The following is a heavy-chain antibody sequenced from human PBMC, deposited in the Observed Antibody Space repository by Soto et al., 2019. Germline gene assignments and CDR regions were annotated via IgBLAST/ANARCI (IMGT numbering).Heavy chain of an antibody. CDR2: ISSSSSYI. CDR3: VVVVVTGRSFYWYFDL. V-gene: IGHV3-21*01. J-gene: IGHJ2*01. Sequence: EVQLVESGGGLVKPGGSLRLSCAASGFTFSSYSMNWVRQAPGKGLEWVSSISSSSSYIYYADSVKGRFTISRDNAKNSLYLQMNSLRDEDTAVYYCVVVVVTGRSFYWYFDLWGRVTLVTVS. CDR1: GFTFSSYS. D-gene: IGHD2-21*02.